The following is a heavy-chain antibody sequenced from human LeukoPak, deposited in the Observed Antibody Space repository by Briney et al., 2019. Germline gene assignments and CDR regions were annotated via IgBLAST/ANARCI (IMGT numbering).Heavy chain of an antibody. J-gene: IGHJ6*03. CDR3: AKTYYSSRAHYYYYYYMDV. Sequence: GGTLRLSCAASGFIFSHYGMNWVRQAPGKGLEWVSGITSRSTTFYADSVKGRFTISRDNSKNTRYLQMNSLRAEDTAVYYCAKTYYSSRAHYYYYYYMDVWGKGTTVTISS. CDR2: ITSRSTT. CDR1: GFIFSHYG. D-gene: IGHD3-10*01. V-gene: IGHV3-23*01.